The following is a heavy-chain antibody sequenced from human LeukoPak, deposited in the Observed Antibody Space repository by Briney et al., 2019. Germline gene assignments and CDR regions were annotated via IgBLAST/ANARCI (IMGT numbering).Heavy chain of an antibody. J-gene: IGHJ4*02. Sequence: ASVKVSCKASGYTFTNYGISWVRQAPGQGLEWMGWISAYNGNTNYAQKLQGRVTMTTDTSTSTAYMELKSLRSDDTAVYFCARDILTGYVGLIDYWGQGTLVTVSS. CDR3: ARDILTGYVGLIDY. D-gene: IGHD3-9*01. V-gene: IGHV1-18*01. CDR2: ISAYNGNT. CDR1: GYTFTNYG.